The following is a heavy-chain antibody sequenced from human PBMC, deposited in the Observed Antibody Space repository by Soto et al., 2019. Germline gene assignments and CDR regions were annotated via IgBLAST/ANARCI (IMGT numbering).Heavy chain of an antibody. D-gene: IGHD3-22*01. J-gene: IGHJ4*02. CDR3: ARGGRNYYDSSDVPFDY. Sequence: QVQLVQSGAEVKKPGSSVKVSCKASGGTFSSYTISWVRQAPGQGLEWMGRIIPILGIANYAQKFQGRVTITADKSTSTAYMELSSLRSEDTAVYYCARGGRNYYDSSDVPFDYWGQGTLVTVSS. CDR1: GGTFSSYT. V-gene: IGHV1-69*02. CDR2: IIPILGIA.